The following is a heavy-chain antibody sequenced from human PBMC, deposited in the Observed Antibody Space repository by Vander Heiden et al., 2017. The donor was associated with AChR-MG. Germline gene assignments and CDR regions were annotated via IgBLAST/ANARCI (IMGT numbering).Heavy chain of an antibody. V-gene: IGHV3-43*01. CDR1: GFTFDDYT. CDR3: AKDTQSHAFDI. Sequence: EVQLVESGGVVVQPGGYLGLPRAASGFTFDDYTMHWVRQAPGKGLEWVSLISWDGGNTYYADSVKGRFTISRDNSKNSLYLQMNSLRTEDTALYYCAKDTQSHAFDIWGQGTMVTVSS. J-gene: IGHJ3*02. CDR2: ISWDGGNT.